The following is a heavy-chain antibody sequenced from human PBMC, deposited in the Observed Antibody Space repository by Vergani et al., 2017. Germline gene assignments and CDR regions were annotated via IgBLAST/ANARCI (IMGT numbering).Heavy chain of an antibody. CDR1: GYTFTSYD. Sequence: QVQLVQSGAEVKKPGASVKVSCKASGYTFTSYDINWVRQATGQGLEWMGWMNPNSGNTGYAQKFQGRVTITRNTSISTAYMKLSSLRSEDTAVYYCARGRVSERFRSLGWFDRWGEGTLVTVSS. D-gene: IGHD1-26*01. J-gene: IGHJ5*02. V-gene: IGHV1-8*03. CDR3: ARGRVSERFRSLGWFDR. CDR2: MNPNSGNT.